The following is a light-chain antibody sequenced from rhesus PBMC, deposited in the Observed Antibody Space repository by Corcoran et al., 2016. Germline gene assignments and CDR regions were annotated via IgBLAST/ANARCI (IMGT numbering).Light chain of an antibody. V-gene: IGKV1-25*01. CDR3: QHYHPYPWT. J-gene: IGKJ1*01. CDR2: EAS. Sequence: DIQMTQSPSSLSASVGDRVTITCRASQAIINDLSWYQRKPGGAPTLLIFEASSRQSGIPSPFSGSGSGTDFTLTISSLQPEDAATYDCQHYHPYPWTFDQGTQVEIK. CDR1: QAIIND.